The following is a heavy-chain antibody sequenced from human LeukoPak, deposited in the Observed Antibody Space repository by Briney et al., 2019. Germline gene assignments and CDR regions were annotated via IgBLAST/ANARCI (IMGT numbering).Heavy chain of an antibody. J-gene: IGHJ6*03. CDR1: GGSFSGYY. D-gene: IGHD6-19*01. Sequence: ASETLSLTCAVYGGSFSGYYWSWIRQPPGKGLEWIGEINHSGSTNYNPSLKSRVTISVDTSKNQFSLKLSSVTAADTAVYYCARHVVAVAGTNPYYYYYCMDVWGKGTTVTVSS. CDR3: ARHVVAVAGTNPYYYYYCMDV. CDR2: INHSGST. V-gene: IGHV4-34*01.